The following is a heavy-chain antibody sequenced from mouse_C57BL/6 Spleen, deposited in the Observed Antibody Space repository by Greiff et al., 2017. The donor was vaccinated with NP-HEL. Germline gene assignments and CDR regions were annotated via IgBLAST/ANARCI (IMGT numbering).Heavy chain of an antibody. Sequence: VQLQQSGAELVRPGTSVKMSCKASGYTFTNYWIGWAKQRPGHGLEWIGDIYPGGGYTNYNEKFKGKATLTADKSSSTAYMQFSSLTSEDSAIYDCARGGNSLGRDAMDYWGQGTSVTVSS. CDR2: IYPGGGYT. J-gene: IGHJ4*01. CDR1: GYTFTNYW. CDR3: ARGGNSLGRDAMDY. V-gene: IGHV1-63*01. D-gene: IGHD4-1*01.